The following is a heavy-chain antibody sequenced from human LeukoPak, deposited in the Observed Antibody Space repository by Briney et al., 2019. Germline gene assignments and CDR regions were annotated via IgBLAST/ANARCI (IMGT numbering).Heavy chain of an antibody. Sequence: GGSLRLSCAASGFTFSSYGMHWVRQAPGKGLEWVSFISYDGGNKYYADSVKGRFTVSRDNSKNTLYLQMNSLRVEDTAVYYCAKNYDFRSGDYFFDYWGQGTLVTVSS. CDR2: ISYDGGNK. CDR1: GFTFSSYG. D-gene: IGHD3-3*01. CDR3: AKNYDFRSGDYFFDY. J-gene: IGHJ4*02. V-gene: IGHV3-30*18.